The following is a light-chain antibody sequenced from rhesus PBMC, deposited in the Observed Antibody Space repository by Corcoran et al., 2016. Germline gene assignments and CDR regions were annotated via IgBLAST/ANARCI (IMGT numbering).Light chain of an antibody. J-gene: IGKJ4*01. V-gene: IGKV1-25*01. CDR1: QGISSY. CDR3: QQHNSYPLT. CDR2: TAS. Sequence: DIQMTQSPSSLSASVGDRVTITCRASQGISSYLAWYQQKPGKALKLLIYTASTLPSGVPSRFSGSGAGTDFTLHISSLQPEDFATYYCQQHNSYPLTFGGGTKVELK.